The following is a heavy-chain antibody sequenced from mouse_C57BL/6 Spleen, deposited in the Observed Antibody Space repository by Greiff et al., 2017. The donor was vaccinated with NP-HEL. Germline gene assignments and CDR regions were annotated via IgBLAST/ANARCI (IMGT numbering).Heavy chain of an antibody. J-gene: IGHJ2*01. CDR3: TRGTGSLFDY. Sequence: QVQLQQSGAELVRPGASVTLSCKASGYTFTDYEMHWVKQTPVHGLEWIGAIDPETGGTAYNQKFKGKAILTADKSSSTAYMELRSLTSEDSAVYYCTRGTGSLFDYWGQGTTLTVSS. CDR1: GYTFTDYE. CDR2: IDPETGGT. D-gene: IGHD4-1*01. V-gene: IGHV1-15*01.